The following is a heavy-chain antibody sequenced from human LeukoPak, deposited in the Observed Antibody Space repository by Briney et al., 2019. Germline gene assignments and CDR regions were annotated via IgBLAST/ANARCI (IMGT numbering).Heavy chain of an antibody. CDR3: VRRVRYFGQNDY. V-gene: IGHV4-59*08. D-gene: IGHD3-9*01. J-gene: IGHJ4*02. Sequence: SQTLSLTCTVSGASMSDYYWSWIRQPPGKGLEWIGYIYYTGSTNYNPSLKSRVTMSVDTSKNQISLKLSSVTAADSAVYYCVRRVRYFGQNDYWGQGTLVTVSS. CDR1: GASMSDYY. CDR2: IYYTGST.